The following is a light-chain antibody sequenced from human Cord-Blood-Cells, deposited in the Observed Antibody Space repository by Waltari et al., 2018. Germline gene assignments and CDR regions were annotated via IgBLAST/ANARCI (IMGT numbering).Light chain of an antibody. CDR3: YSAADNNNYV. V-gene: IGLV3-27*01. J-gene: IGLJ1*01. Sequence: SYELTQPSSVSVSPGQTARLTCSGDVLATKYARWFQQKPGQAPVLVIYKDSERPSGIPERFSGSSSGTTVTLTISGAQVEDEADYYCYSAADNNNYVFGTGTKVTVL. CDR1: VLATKY. CDR2: KDS.